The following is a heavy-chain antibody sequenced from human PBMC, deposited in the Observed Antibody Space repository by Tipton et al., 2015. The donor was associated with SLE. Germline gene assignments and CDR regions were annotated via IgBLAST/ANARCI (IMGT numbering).Heavy chain of an antibody. V-gene: IGHV5-51*03. CDR3: ARRVTRGPFEY. CDR1: GYIFTPYW. J-gene: IGHJ4*02. Sequence: QLVQSGAEVKEPGESLKISCKGSGYIFTPYWIAWVRQMPGKGLEWMGSVYPVDSDTTYSPSFQGQVTISVDKSINTAYLQWNSLKASDTATYYCARRVTRGPFEYWGQGTLVTVSS. D-gene: IGHD3-10*01. CDR2: VYPVDSDT.